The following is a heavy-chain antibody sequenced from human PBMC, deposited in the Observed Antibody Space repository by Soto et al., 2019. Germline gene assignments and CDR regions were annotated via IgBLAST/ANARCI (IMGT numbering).Heavy chain of an antibody. Sequence: EVQLLESGGGLIHPGGSLRLSCVASGFAFGGYAMNWXXXXXGKGLEWVSAISGSAAVTAYADSVRGRFSISRDNSXXTXXXXXXXXXXXXXXXXXXXXXXXXXXXAAIFDSWGQGTLVTVSS. CDR2: ISGSAAVT. V-gene: IGHV3-23*01. CDR1: GFAFGGYA. J-gene: IGHJ4*02. CDR3: XXXXXXXXXAAIFDS.